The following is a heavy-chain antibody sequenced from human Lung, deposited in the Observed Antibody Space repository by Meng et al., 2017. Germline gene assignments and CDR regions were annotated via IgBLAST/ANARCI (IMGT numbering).Heavy chain of an antibody. J-gene: IGHJ4*02. CDR1: GGSVSSGGYY. V-gene: IGHV4-61*08. CDR2: VYFSGST. Sequence: QVQLQESGPGLVRLSETLSLTCTVSGGSVSSGGYYWTWIRQPPGEGLEWIGYVYFSGSTNYNSSLKSRVSISLDTSKNQFSLKLNSVTAADTAVYYCAREGKSANLGYWGQGTLVTVSS. CDR3: AREGKSANLGY. D-gene: IGHD4-23*01.